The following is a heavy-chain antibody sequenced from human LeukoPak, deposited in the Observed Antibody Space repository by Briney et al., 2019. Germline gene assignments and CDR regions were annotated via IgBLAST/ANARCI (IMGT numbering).Heavy chain of an antibody. V-gene: IGHV1-69*13. CDR2: IIPIFGTA. D-gene: IGHD6-6*01. Sequence: LRAPVKVSCKASGYRFTGNYMHWVRQAPGQGLEWMGGIIPIFGTANYAQKFQGRVTITADESTSTAYMELSSLRSEDTAVYYCASTTRAARPEYYYYMDVWGKGTTVTVSS. CDR3: ASTTRAARPEYYYYMDV. J-gene: IGHJ6*03. CDR1: GYRFTGNY.